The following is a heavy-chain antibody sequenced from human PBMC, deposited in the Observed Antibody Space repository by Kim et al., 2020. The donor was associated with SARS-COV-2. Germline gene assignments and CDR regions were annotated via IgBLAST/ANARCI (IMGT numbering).Heavy chain of an antibody. D-gene: IGHD6-25*01. J-gene: IGHJ5*02. Sequence: SETLSLTCAVSGASISSSSWWAWVRQPPGKGLEWIREINHSGTTDYNPSLKSRVTISIDKSKNQFSLKLTSVTAADTAVYFCARGVSSAWTLRDWFDPWG. CDR1: GASISSSSW. CDR2: INHSGTT. V-gene: IGHV4-4*02. CDR3: ARGVSSAWTLRDWFDP.